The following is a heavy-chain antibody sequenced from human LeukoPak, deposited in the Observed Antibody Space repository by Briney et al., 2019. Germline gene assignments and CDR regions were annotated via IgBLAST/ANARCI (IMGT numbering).Heavy chain of an antibody. Sequence: ASVKVYCKASGYTFTSYGISWVRQAPGQGLAWMGWISAYNGNTNYAQKLQGRVTMTTDTSTSTAYMELRSLRSDDTAVYYCARYGFGESYTRRYFDYWGQGTLVTVSS. D-gene: IGHD3-10*01. CDR2: ISAYNGNT. V-gene: IGHV1-18*01. J-gene: IGHJ4*02. CDR3: ARYGFGESYTRRYFDY. CDR1: GYTFTSYG.